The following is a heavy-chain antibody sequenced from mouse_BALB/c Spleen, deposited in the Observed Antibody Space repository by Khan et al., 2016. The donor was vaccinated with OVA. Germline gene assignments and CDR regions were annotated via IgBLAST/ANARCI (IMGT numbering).Heavy chain of an antibody. Sequence: VQLQESGPGLVKPSQSLFLACSITGFPITSGYYWIWIRQSPGKPLEWMGYITHSGETFYNPSLQSPISITRETSKNQFFLQLNSVTTEDTAMYYSAGEPYGYWYFDVWGAGTTVTVSS. J-gene: IGHJ1*01. CDR2: ITHSGET. CDR3: AGEPYGYWYFDV. D-gene: IGHD1-1*02. CDR1: GFPITSGYY. V-gene: IGHV12-3*02.